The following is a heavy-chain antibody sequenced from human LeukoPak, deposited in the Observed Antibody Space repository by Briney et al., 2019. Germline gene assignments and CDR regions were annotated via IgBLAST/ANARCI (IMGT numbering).Heavy chain of an antibody. Sequence: SQTLSLTCTVSGGSISSGDYYWSWIRQPPGKGLEWIGYIYYSGSTYYNPSLKSRVTISVDTSKNQFSLKLSSVTAADTAVYYCARDQSYYDSSGYYYLDAFDIWGQGTMVTVSS. D-gene: IGHD3-22*01. CDR2: IYYSGST. CDR3: ARDQSYYDSSGYYYLDAFDI. J-gene: IGHJ3*02. CDR1: GGSISSGDYY. V-gene: IGHV4-30-4*01.